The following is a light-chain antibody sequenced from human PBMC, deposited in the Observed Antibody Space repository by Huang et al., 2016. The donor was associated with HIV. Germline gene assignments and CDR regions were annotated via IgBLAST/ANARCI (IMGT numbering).Light chain of an antibody. CDR3: QQSYNTPYT. J-gene: IGKJ2*01. CDR1: QSSNTY. Sequence: DIQMTQSPSSLSASVGDRVTITCRASQSSNTYLNWYLQKLGKAPRLLIYAASSLQSGVPSRFSGGGSGTDFTLTISSLQPEDFAIYYCQQSYNTPYTFGQGTKLEIK. V-gene: IGKV1-39*01. CDR2: AAS.